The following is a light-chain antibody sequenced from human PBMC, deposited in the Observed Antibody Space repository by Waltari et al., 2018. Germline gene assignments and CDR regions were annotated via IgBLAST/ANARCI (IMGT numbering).Light chain of an antibody. Sequence: IVMTQTPATLSVSPGEGGTLPCRASESVSGNFTWYQQRPGHAPRRLLYGASTRATGIPARLSGSGSGTEVTLTISSLQSEDCAVYYCHQYDHWTTFTFGQGTKLEI. J-gene: IGKJ2*01. CDR1: ESVSGN. CDR3: HQYDHWTTFT. V-gene: IGKV3-15*01. CDR2: GAS.